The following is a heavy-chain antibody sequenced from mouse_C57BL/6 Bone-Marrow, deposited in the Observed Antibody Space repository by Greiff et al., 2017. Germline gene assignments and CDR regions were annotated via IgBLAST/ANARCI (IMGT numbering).Heavy chain of an antibody. CDR1: GYTFTSYW. D-gene: IGHD2-4*01. CDR2: IDPSDSYT. J-gene: IGHJ3*01. CDR3: AREGGLRPGFAY. V-gene: IGHV1-69*01. Sequence: QVQLQQPGAELVMPGASVKLSCKASGYTFTSYWMHWVKQRPGQGLEWIGEIDPSDSYTNYNQKFKGKSTLTVDKSASTASMQLSSLTSEDSAVYYCAREGGLRPGFAYWGQGTLVTVSA.